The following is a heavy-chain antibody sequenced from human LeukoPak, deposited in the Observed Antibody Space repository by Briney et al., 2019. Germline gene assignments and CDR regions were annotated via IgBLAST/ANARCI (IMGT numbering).Heavy chain of an antibody. D-gene: IGHD1-1*01. Sequence: GRSLRLSCAASGFTFSSYGMHWVRQAPGKGLEWVAVISYGGSNKYYTDSVKGRFTISGDSSKNTLYLQMNSLRPEDTAVYYCARDVTTGTTDDAFDIWGQGTMVTVSS. J-gene: IGHJ3*02. V-gene: IGHV3-30*03. CDR2: ISYGGSNK. CDR1: GFTFSSYG. CDR3: ARDVTTGTTDDAFDI.